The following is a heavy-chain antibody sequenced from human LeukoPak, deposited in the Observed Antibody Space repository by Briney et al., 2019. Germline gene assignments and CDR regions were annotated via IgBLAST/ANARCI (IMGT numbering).Heavy chain of an antibody. CDR3: ARVHDSSGYSGYLNWFDP. V-gene: IGHV5-51*01. CDR1: GYSFTSYW. D-gene: IGHD3-22*01. Sequence: GESLKISCKGSGYSFTSYWIGWVRQMPGKGLEWMGIIYPGDSDTRYSPSFQGQVTSSADKSISTAYLQWSSLKASDTAMYYCARVHDSSGYSGYLNWFDPWGQGTLVTVSS. J-gene: IGHJ5*02. CDR2: IYPGDSDT.